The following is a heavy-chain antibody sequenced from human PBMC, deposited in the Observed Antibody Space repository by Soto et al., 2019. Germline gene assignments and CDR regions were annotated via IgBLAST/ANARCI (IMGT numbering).Heavy chain of an antibody. CDR2: IWHDGNNK. CDR3: ASDLVGASDSYGLDV. V-gene: IGHV3-33*01. CDR1: GFTFSNYG. J-gene: IGHJ6*02. Sequence: GGSLRLSCAASGFTFSNYGMYWVRQAPGKGLEWVAIIWHDGNNKYYADSVRGRFIISRDNSKNRLYLQMNSLRAEDTAVYYCASDLVGASDSYGLDVWGQGTPVTVSS. D-gene: IGHD1-26*01.